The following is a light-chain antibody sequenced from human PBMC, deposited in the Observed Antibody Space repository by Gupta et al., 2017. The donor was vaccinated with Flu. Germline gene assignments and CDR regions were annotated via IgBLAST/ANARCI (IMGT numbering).Light chain of an antibody. CDR1: SSDIGFDNY. J-gene: IGLJ3*02. V-gene: IGLV2-14*01. Sequence: SALTQPASVSGSPGQSTTISCTGTSSDIGFDNYISWYQQHPGKAPKLLIFEVNNRPAGVSSRFSGSKSDNTASLTISGRQTEDEADYYCSSCTDTNARVFGGGTKFTVL. CDR3: SSCTDTNARV. CDR2: EVN.